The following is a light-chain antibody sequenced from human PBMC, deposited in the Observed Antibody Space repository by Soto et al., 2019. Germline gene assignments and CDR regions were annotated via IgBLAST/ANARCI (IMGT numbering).Light chain of an antibody. V-gene: IGKV1-5*01. CDR1: QRLXGW. Sequence: IQVTQSPSTLSASAGDRVTITCRASQRLXGWFVWYQQKPGKAPKFLXYSVSNLERGGPLRLSGSGSGTEFTLTISSLQPDDFSTYYCQQYSTDTWTFGQGTKVDIK. J-gene: IGKJ1*01. CDR2: SVS. CDR3: QQYSTDTWT.